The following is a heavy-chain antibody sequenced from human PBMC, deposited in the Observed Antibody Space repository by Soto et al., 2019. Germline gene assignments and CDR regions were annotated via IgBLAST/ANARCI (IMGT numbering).Heavy chain of an antibody. V-gene: IGHV1-3*01. CDR1: RYTFSTYA. CDR2: INGGTGQT. D-gene: IGHD1-1*01. Sequence: QVQVVQSGAEVKKPGASVKVSCKASRYTFSTYAMHWVRQAPGQSLEWMGWINGGTGQTRYSQRFQDRGTITRDTAANTAYMELTSLTSDDTAVYYCARGKGMEENYYYFGLDIWGQGTTVSVSS. CDR3: ARGKGMEENYYYFGLDI. J-gene: IGHJ6*02.